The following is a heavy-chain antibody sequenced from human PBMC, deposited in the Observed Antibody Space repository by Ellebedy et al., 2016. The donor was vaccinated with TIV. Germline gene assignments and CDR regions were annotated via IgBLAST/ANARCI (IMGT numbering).Heavy chain of an antibody. CDR1: GFTFSIYP. V-gene: IGHV3-23*01. D-gene: IGHD5-24*01. CDR3: GTVATTFDY. CDR2: ISDTGGST. Sequence: GESLKISCEASGFTFSIYPMNWVRQAPGKGLEWVSAISDTGGSTYYADSVKGRFTISRDNSKNTLYLQRNSLRAEDTAVYFCGTVATTFDYWGQGTLVTVSS. J-gene: IGHJ4*02.